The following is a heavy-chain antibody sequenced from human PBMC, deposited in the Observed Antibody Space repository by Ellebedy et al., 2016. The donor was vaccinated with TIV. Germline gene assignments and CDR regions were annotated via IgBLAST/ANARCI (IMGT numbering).Heavy chain of an antibody. CDR1: GFSLSSYA. Sequence: GESLKISCVVSGFSLSSYAMNWVRQAPGMGLEWLSVMTGRGDAALYADSVRGRFTIYKDDSKNTLYLQMGSLTVEDTAVYYCTKAFLIVSNFEHWGRGVQVTVSS. CDR2: MTGRGDAA. CDR3: TKAFLIVSNFEH. V-gene: IGHV3-23*01. J-gene: IGHJ4*02. D-gene: IGHD1-26*01.